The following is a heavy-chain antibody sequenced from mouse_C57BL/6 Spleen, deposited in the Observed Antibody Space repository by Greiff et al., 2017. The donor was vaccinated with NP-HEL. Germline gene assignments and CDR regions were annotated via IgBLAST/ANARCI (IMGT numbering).Heavy chain of an antibody. D-gene: IGHD2-4*01. CDR2: ISYDGSN. V-gene: IGHV3-6*01. CDR3: ANYDSYYAMDY. CDR1: GYSITSGYY. J-gene: IGHJ4*01. Sequence: EVQLQESGPGLVKPSQSLSLTCSVTGYSITSGYYWNWIRQFPGNKLEWMGYISYDGSNNYNPSLKNRISITRDTSKNQFFLKLNSVTTEDTATYYCANYDSYYAMDYWGQGTSVTVSS.